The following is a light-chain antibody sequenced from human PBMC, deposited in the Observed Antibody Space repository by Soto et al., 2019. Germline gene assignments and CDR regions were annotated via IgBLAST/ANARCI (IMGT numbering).Light chain of an antibody. Sequence: EIVLTQSPGTLSLSPGERATLSCRASQSVGNNYLAWYQQKPGQAPRVLIYDASSRATGIPDRFSGSGSGTEFTLTISRLEPEDFAVYYCEQYGSTPLTFGGGTKVEIK. CDR3: EQYGSTPLT. CDR1: QSVGNNY. CDR2: DAS. V-gene: IGKV3-20*01. J-gene: IGKJ4*01.